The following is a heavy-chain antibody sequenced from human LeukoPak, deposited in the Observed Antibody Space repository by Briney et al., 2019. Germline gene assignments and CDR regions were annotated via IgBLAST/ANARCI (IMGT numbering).Heavy chain of an antibody. CDR3: ARDHYPSRAFDI. J-gene: IGHJ3*02. V-gene: IGHV4-59*12. D-gene: IGHD1-26*01. Sequence: SETLSLTCTVSGGSINSYYWSWIRQPPGKGLEWIGYIYYSGSTNYNPSLKSRVTISVDTSKNQFSLKLSSVTAADTAVYYCARDHYPSRAFDIWGQGTMVTVSS. CDR1: GGSINSYY. CDR2: IYYSGST.